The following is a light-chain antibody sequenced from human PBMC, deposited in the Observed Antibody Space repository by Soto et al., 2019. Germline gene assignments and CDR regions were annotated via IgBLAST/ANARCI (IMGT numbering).Light chain of an antibody. CDR1: SSDIGAYNF. V-gene: IGLV2-14*03. J-gene: IGLJ2*01. CDR2: DVN. Sequence: QPELTQPASVSRSPGRSSSISCTRTSSDIGAYNFVSWYQQHPGKAPKLMLYDVNIRPSGVSNRFSGSKSGNTASLTISGLQAEDEADYYCTSWTTSTTMICGGGTKVTVL. CDR3: TSWTTSTTMI.